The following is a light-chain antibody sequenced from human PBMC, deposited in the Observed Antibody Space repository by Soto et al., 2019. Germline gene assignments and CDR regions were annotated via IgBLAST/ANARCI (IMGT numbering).Light chain of an antibody. V-gene: IGKV3D-11*01. CDR3: HQRNQ. CDR1: QFLSSY. Sequence: VLTQSPVTISLSPGERPSLSCRASQFLSSYLAWYQKMPGHPPRILIYDSTNRAAGSPARFSGSRAGTDFTLTIRSVEHEDFAMYYCHQRNQFGQGTRLEIK. J-gene: IGKJ5*01. CDR2: DST.